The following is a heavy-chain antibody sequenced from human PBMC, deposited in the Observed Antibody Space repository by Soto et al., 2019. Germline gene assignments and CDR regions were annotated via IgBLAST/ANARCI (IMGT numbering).Heavy chain of an antibody. CDR3: ATDLGSYYDSSGYYWYLDY. CDR2: ISYDGSNK. Sequence: QVQLVESGGGVVQPGRSLRLSCAASGFTYSSYAMHWVRQAPGKGLEWVAVISYDGSNKYYADSVKGRFTISRDNSKNTLYLQMNSLRADDTAVYYCATDLGSYYDSSGYYWYLDYWGQGTLVTVSS. D-gene: IGHD3-22*01. CDR1: GFTYSSYA. V-gene: IGHV3-30-3*01. J-gene: IGHJ4*02.